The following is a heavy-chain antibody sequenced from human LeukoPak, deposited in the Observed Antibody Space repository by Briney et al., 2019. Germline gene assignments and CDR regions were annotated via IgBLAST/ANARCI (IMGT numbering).Heavy chain of an antibody. CDR3: ARGGDDSGLYFAY. CDR2: INPQSGAT. D-gene: IGHD3-22*01. J-gene: IGHJ4*02. V-gene: IGHV1-2*02. CDR1: GYSFTDFY. Sequence: AVQVSCQSCGYSFTDFYIHWLRQAPAQGLEWMAWINPQSGATNYAQKFKGRITTTRDMSISTGYMEVTTLRSDDTAVYYCARGGDDSGLYFAYWGEGTLVTVSS.